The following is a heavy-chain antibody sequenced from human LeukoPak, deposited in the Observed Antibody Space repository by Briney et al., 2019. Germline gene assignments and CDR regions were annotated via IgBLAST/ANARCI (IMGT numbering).Heavy chain of an antibody. V-gene: IGHV4-59*01. Sequence: PSETLSLTCTVSDGSISSYYWSWIRKPPGKGLEWMGYFYYSGSTNYNPSLKSRVTISVDTSKNQFSLTLSSVTAADTAVYYCARHGKGGNYRGSFDYWGQGTLVTVSS. CDR3: ARHGKGGNYRGSFDY. CDR2: FYYSGST. CDR1: DGSISSYY. D-gene: IGHD1-26*01. J-gene: IGHJ4*02.